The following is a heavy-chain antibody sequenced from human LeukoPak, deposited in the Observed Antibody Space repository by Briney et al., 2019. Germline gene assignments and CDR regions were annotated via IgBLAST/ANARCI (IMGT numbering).Heavy chain of an antibody. D-gene: IGHD2-15*01. CDR3: ARADIVVVAAPFDY. J-gene: IGHJ4*02. Sequence: GGSLRLSCAASGFTFSNYWMHWVRQAPGKGLVWVSRINSDGINTSYADSVKGRFTISRDNAKNTLNLQMNSLRAEDTAVYYCARADIVVVAAPFDYWGQGTLVTVSS. V-gene: IGHV3-74*01. CDR1: GFTFSNYW. CDR2: INSDGINT.